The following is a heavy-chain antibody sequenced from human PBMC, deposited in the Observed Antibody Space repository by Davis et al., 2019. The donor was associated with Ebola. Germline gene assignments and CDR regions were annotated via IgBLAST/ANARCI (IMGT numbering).Heavy chain of an antibody. Sequence: GESLKISCAASGFTFSSYGMHWVRQAPGKGLEWVAVIWYDGSNKYYADSVKGRFTISRDNSKNTLYLQMNSLRAEDTAVYYCARDHGPGRVVPAATYYYYYGMDVWGQGTTVTVSS. V-gene: IGHV3-33*01. J-gene: IGHJ6*02. CDR3: ARDHGPGRVVPAATYYYYYGMDV. CDR1: GFTFSSYG. CDR2: IWYDGSNK. D-gene: IGHD2-2*01.